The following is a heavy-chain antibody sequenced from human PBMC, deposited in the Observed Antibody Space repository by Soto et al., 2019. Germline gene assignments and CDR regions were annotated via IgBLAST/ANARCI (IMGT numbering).Heavy chain of an antibody. Sequence: GASVKVSCKASGGTFSSYAISWVRQAPGQGLEWMGGIIPIFGTANYAQKFQGRVTITADESKSTAYMELSSLRSEDTAVYYCARDLRGYYDSSGYSHPLQASDIWGQGTMVTVSS. CDR3: ARDLRGYYDSSGYSHPLQASDI. J-gene: IGHJ3*02. CDR1: GGTFSSYA. D-gene: IGHD3-22*01. CDR2: IIPIFGTA. V-gene: IGHV1-69*13.